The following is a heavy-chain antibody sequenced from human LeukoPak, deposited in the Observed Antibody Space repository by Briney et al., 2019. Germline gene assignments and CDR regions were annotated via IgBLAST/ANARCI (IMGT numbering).Heavy chain of an antibody. V-gene: IGHV3-30*02. CDR3: ARYRFVVGATDSFDM. CDR2: IRYDGSYK. Sequence: GGSLRLSCAASGFTFSSYGMHWVRQAPGKGLEWVSFIRYDGSYKYYADSVKGRFTISRDNAKNSLYLQMNSLRAEDTAVYYCARYRFVVGATDSFDMWGQGTTVTVSS. J-gene: IGHJ3*02. D-gene: IGHD1-26*01. CDR1: GFTFSSYG.